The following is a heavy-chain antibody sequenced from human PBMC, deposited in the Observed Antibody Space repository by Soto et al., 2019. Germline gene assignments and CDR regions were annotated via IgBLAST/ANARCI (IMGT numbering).Heavy chain of an antibody. CDR3: ARESGGATATLDYYYFYMDV. V-gene: IGHV1-2*04. Sequence: QVQLVQSGAEVRKPGASVTVSCRSSGDSFNDYYIHWVRQAPGQGVEWMGWINPNGGVTKYVQKFQGWVSMTRDTSIRTVYMQLSRLRSADTAVYYCARESGGATATLDYYYFYMDVWGTGTTVTVSS. D-gene: IGHD5-12*01. J-gene: IGHJ6*03. CDR2: INPNGGVT. CDR1: GDSFNDYY.